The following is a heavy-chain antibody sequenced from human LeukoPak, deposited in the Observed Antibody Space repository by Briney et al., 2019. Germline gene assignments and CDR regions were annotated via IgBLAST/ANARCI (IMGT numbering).Heavy chain of an antibody. D-gene: IGHD1-14*01. CDR2: ISGTSTYI. J-gene: IGHJ4*02. CDR1: GFTFSTYN. CDR3: ARDFRNPDY. V-gene: IGHV3-21*01. Sequence: GGSLRLSCAASGFTFSTYNINWVRQAPGKGLEWVSSISGTSTYIYYADSVKGRFTISRDNAKNLLYLQMNSLRAEDTAVYYCARDFRNPDYWGQGTLVTVSS.